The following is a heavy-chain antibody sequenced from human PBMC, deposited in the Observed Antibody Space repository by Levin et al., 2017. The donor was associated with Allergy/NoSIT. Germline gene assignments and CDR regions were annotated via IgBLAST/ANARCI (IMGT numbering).Heavy chain of an antibody. CDR3: ARGGCSATGCLDY. Sequence: LSLTCAASGFTFSSYYMHWVRQAPGKGLAWVSNIHTDTSVTNYADSVKGRFTISRDNAKNTLYLQMNSLRAEDTAVYYCARGGCSATGCLDYWGQGTLVTVSS. CDR2: IHTDTSVT. D-gene: IGHD2-15*01. J-gene: IGHJ4*02. CDR1: GFTFSSYY. V-gene: IGHV3-74*01.